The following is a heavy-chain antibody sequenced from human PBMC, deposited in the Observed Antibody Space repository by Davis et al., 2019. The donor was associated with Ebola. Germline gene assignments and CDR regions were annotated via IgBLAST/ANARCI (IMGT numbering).Heavy chain of an antibody. D-gene: IGHD5-24*01. CDR1: GFTLSTYG. V-gene: IGHV3-23*01. CDR2: MSGSGGST. Sequence: LTRAASGFTLSTYGITRVRQAPGKGLEGGSGMSGSGGSTFYADPVKGRFTIPRDDSKNTLYLQMNSLRAEDTAVYYCAKWDGYGDYWGQGTLVTVSS. CDR3: AKWDGYGDY. J-gene: IGHJ4*02.